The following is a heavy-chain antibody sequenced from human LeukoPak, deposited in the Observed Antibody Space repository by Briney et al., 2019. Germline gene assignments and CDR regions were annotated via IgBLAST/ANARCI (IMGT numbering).Heavy chain of an antibody. Sequence: ASVKVSCKVSGYTLTELSMHWVRQAPGKGLEWMGGFDPEDGETIYAQKFQGRVTMTEDTSTDTAYMELSSLRSEDTAVYYCATLPLTWYYYYYMDVWGKGTTVAVSS. CDR3: ATLPLTWYYYYYMDV. CDR1: GYTLTELS. CDR2: FDPEDGET. J-gene: IGHJ6*03. V-gene: IGHV1-24*01.